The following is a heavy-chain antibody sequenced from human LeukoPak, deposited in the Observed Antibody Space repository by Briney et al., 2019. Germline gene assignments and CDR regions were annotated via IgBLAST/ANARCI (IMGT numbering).Heavy chain of an antibody. CDR1: GFTLSSYA. Sequence: GGSLRLSCAASGFTLSSYAMHWVRQAPGKGLEWVAVISYDGSNKYYADSVKGRFTISRDNSKNTLYLQMNSLRAEDTAVYYCARDGHDSSGYYPRRYFDYWGQGTLVTVSS. CDR2: ISYDGSNK. D-gene: IGHD3-22*01. V-gene: IGHV3-30*01. J-gene: IGHJ4*02. CDR3: ARDGHDSSGYYPRRYFDY.